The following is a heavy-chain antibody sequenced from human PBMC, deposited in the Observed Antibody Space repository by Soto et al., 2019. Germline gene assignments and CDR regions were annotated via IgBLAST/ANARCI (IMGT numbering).Heavy chain of an antibody. Sequence: TLSLTGPVSGASISSDNYYGSWIRQPPGKGLEWIGYIYYSGSTYYNPSLKSRVTISVDTSKNQFSLKLSSVTAADTAVYYCDRDWSRAYYPTWFGPWGQGILVTVSS. CDR1: GASISSDNYY. J-gene: IGHJ5*02. CDR2: IYYSGST. V-gene: IGHV4-30-4*01. D-gene: IGHD3-22*01. CDR3: DRDWSRAYYPTWFGP.